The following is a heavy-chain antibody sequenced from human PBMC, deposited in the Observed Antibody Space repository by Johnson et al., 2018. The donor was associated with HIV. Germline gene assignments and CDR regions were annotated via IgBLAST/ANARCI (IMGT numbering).Heavy chain of an antibody. CDR1: GFTFSSYW. D-gene: IGHD3-3*01. CDR2: MSYDGSNQ. CDR3: ARDRPSSSFWSGYDALDI. J-gene: IGHJ3*02. V-gene: IGHV3-30*03. Sequence: EQLVASGGGLVQPGGSLILSCAASGFTFSSYWMSWVRQAPGNGLEWVAVMSYDGSNQYYADSVTGRFTISRYNSKNTLYLQMNSLRAEDTAVYYCARDRPSSSFWSGYDALDIWGQGTMVTVSS.